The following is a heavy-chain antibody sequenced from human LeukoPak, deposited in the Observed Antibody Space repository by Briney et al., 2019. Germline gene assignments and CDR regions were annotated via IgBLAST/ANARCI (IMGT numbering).Heavy chain of an antibody. Sequence: SETLSLTCTVSGGSITSGDYYWSWIRQPPGKGLEWIGYIYYSGSTNYNPSLKSRVTISVDTSKNQFSLKLSSVTAADTAVYYCVRGGVSIYGSGSYNPRYWGQGTLVTVSS. CDR3: VRGGVSIYGSGSYNPRY. V-gene: IGHV4-61*08. CDR1: GGSITSGDYY. CDR2: IYYSGST. J-gene: IGHJ4*02. D-gene: IGHD3-10*01.